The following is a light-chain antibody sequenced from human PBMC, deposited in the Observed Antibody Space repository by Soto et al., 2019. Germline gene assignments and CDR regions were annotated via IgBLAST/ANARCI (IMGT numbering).Light chain of an antibody. V-gene: IGKV1-39*01. CDR2: AAS. CDR1: QSISSY. CDR3: QQSSSTPQT. Sequence: DIQMTQSPSSLSASVGDRVTITCRSSQSISSYVNWCQQKPGKTPKRLIYAASSLQSRVPSRFSGSGSGTDFTLTISSLQPADFETYYCQQSSSTPQTFGHGTKVEIK. J-gene: IGKJ1*01.